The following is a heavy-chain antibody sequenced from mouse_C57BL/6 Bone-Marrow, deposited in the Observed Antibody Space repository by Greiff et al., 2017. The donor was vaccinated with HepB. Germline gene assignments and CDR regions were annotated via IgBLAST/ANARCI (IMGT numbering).Heavy chain of an antibody. Sequence: VQLKESGPELVKPGASVKIPCKASGYTFTDYNMDWVKQSHGKSLEWIGDINPNNGGTIYNQKFKGKATLTVDKSSITAYMDLRSLTSEDTAVYYCARDGNPSVYYWGQGTSVTVSS. D-gene: IGHD2-1*01. CDR1: GYTFTDYN. CDR2: INPNNGGT. J-gene: IGHJ4*01. V-gene: IGHV1-18*01. CDR3: ARDGNPSVYY.